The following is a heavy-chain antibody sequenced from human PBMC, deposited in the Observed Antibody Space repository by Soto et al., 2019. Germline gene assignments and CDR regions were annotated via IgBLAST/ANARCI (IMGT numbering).Heavy chain of an antibody. J-gene: IGHJ5*02. CDR3: ARDSPYSPSWFDP. CDR1: GYTFTGYY. Sequence: ASVKVSCKASGYTFTGYYMHWVRQAPGQGLEWMGWINPNSGGTNYARKFQGWVTMTRDTSISTAYMELSRLRSDDTAVYYCARDSPYSPSWFDPWGQGTLVTVSS. D-gene: IGHD2-21*01. V-gene: IGHV1-2*04. CDR2: INPNSGGT.